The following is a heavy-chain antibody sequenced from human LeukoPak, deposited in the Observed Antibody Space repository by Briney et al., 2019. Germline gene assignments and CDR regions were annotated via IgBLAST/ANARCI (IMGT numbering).Heavy chain of an antibody. V-gene: IGHV1-18*01. CDR3: ARGSTARYYYDSSGYYRGAFDY. CDR2: ISAYSGNT. D-gene: IGHD3-22*01. J-gene: IGHJ4*02. Sequence: ASVKVSCKASGYTFTSYGISWVRQAPGQGLEWMGWISAYSGNTNYAQKLQGRVTMTTDTSTSTAYMELRSLRSDDTAVYYCARGSTARYYYDSSGYYRGAFDYWGQGTLVTVSS. CDR1: GYTFTSYG.